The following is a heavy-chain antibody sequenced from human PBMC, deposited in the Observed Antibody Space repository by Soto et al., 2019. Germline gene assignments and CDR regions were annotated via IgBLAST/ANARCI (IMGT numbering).Heavy chain of an antibody. D-gene: IGHD6-13*01. CDR3: ARDRIAAAGQTEFDP. J-gene: IGHJ5*02. V-gene: IGHV1-69*13. CDR1: GGTFSSYA. CDR2: IIPIFGTA. Sequence: GASVKVSCKASGGTFSSYAISGVRQAPGQGLEWMGGIIPIFGTANYAQKFQGRVTSTAEESTSTAYMELSSLRSEDTAVSYCARDRIAAAGQTEFDPWGQGPLVTVSS.